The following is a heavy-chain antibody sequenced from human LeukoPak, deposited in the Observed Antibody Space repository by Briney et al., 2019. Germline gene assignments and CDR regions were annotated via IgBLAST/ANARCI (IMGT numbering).Heavy chain of an antibody. V-gene: IGHV4-61*08. J-gene: IGHJ4*02. D-gene: IGHD2-15*01. CDR3: ARDGAAIDY. CDR2: IHYGGST. Sequence: SETLSLTCTVSGGSISRGGYYWSWIRQHPGKGLEWIGYIHYGGSTNYNPSLKSRVTMSVDTSKNQFSLKLSFVTAADTAVYYCARDGAAIDYWGQGTLVTVSS. CDR1: GGSISRGGYY.